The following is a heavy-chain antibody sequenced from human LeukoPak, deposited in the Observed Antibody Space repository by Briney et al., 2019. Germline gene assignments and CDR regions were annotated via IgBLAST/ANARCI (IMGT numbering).Heavy chain of an antibody. V-gene: IGHV3-7*01. Sequence: GGSLRLSCAASGFTFSSFWMSWVRQAPGKGLEWVASIKQDATEKFYVDSVKGRFTISRDNAKTSVYLEMKSLRVEDTAVYYCARGNIPGAGRFDPWGQGTLVTVSS. J-gene: IGHJ5*02. CDR1: GFTFSSFW. D-gene: IGHD6-13*01. CDR3: ARGNIPGAGRFDP. CDR2: IKQDATEK.